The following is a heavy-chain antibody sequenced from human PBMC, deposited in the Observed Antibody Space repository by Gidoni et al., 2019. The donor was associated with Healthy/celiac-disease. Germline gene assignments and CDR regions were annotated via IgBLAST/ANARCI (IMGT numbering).Heavy chain of an antibody. CDR3: ARGGERDGYNYLNFDY. D-gene: IGHD5-12*01. Sequence: EVQLVASGGGLVQPGGFLRLSCAASGFTFSSYDMHWVHQATGKGLEWVSAIGTAGDTYYPGAVKGRFTISRENAKNSLYLQMNSLRAGDTAVYYCARGGERDGYNYLNFDYWGQGTLVTVSS. CDR1: GFTFSSYD. J-gene: IGHJ4*02. CDR2: IGTAGDT. V-gene: IGHV3-13*01.